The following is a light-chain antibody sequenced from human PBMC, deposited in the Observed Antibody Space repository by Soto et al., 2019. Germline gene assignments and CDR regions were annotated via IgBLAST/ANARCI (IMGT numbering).Light chain of an antibody. J-gene: IGLJ3*02. CDR1: SSDVGGYNY. CDR3: SSYAGSNNLV. CDR2: EVS. Sequence: QSALTQPPSASGSPGQSVTISCTGISSDVGGYNYVSWYQQHPGKVPKLMIYEVSKRPSGVPDRFSGSKSGNTASLTVSGLQAEDEADYYCSSYAGSNNLVFGGGTKLTVL. V-gene: IGLV2-8*01.